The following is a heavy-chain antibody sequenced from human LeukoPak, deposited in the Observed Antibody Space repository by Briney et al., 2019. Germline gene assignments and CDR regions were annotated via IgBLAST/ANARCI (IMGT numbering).Heavy chain of an antibody. J-gene: IGHJ4*02. V-gene: IGHV3-74*01. CDR1: GFTFSSYW. CDR2: INSDGSSP. CDR3: ARGPYYYDSSGYYPLN. Sequence: GGSLRLSCAASGFTFSSYWMHWVRQAPGKGLVWVSRINSDGSSPSYADSVKGRFTISRDNAKNTLYLQMNSLRAEDTAVYYCARGPYYYDSSGYYPLNWGQGTLVTVSS. D-gene: IGHD3-22*01.